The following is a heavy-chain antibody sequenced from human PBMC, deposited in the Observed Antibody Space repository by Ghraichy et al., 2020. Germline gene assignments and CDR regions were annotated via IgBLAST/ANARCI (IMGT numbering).Heavy chain of an antibody. J-gene: IGHJ4*02. CDR3: ARHRIEVGYDFWSGYPTYFDY. V-gene: IGHV4-59*08. D-gene: IGHD3-3*01. CDR2: VCHTGNT. Sequence: SETLSLTCSVSGDSISPNCWSWIRQPPGKGLEWIGYVCHTGNTHYNPSLKSRVTISVDTSKNQFSLKLSSVTAADTAVYYCARHRIEVGYDFWSGYPTYFDYWGQGTLVTVSS. CDR1: GDSISPNC.